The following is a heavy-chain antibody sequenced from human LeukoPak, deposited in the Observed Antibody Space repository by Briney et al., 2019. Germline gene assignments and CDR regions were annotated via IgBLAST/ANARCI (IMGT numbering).Heavy chain of an antibody. Sequence: GESPKISCKGSGYSFTSYWISWGRQMPVKVLEWMGRIDPSDSYTNYSPSFQGHVTISADKSISTAYLQWSSLKASDTAMYYCSRVPAAEEIDYWGQGTLVTVSS. CDR1: GYSFTSYW. V-gene: IGHV5-10-1*01. J-gene: IGHJ4*02. CDR3: SRVPAAEEIDY. D-gene: IGHD2-2*01. CDR2: IDPSDSYT.